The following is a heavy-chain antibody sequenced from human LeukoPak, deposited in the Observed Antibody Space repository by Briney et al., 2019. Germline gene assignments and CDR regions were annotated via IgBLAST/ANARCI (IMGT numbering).Heavy chain of an antibody. CDR3: ARVIRASSWTYYYYYYMDV. J-gene: IGHJ6*03. Sequence: GGSLRLSCAASGFTFSSYWMHWVRQAPGKGLVWVSRINFDGSSTTYADSVKGRFTISRDNAKNTLYLQMNSLRAEDTAVYYCARVIRASSWTYYYYYYMDVWGKGTTVTASS. V-gene: IGHV3-74*01. CDR2: INFDGSST. D-gene: IGHD6-13*01. CDR1: GFTFSSYW.